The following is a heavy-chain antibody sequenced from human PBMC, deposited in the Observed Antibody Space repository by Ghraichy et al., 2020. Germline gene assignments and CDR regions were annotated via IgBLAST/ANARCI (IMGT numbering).Heavy chain of an antibody. J-gene: IGHJ6*02. CDR3: ARDPTYYSNYEYYYYGMDV. CDR2: INTDGSNT. D-gene: IGHD4-11*01. CDR1: GFTFSNYW. Sequence: RGSLRLSCTASGFTFSNYWMHWVRQAPGKGLVWVSRINTDGSNTTYADFVKGRFTISRDNAKNKLYLQMNSLRAEDTAVYYCARDPTYYSNYEYYYYGMDVWGQGTTVTVSS. V-gene: IGHV3-74*01.